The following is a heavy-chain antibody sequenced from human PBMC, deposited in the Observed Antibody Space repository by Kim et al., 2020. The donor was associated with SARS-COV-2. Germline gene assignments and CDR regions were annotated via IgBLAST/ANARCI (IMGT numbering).Heavy chain of an antibody. CDR2: ISGSGGST. D-gene: IGHD3-10*01. CDR3: AKDLYGSGSYSFFDNNYYYYGMDV. J-gene: IGHJ6*02. Sequence: GGSLRLSCAASGFTFSSYAMSWVRQAPGKGLEWVSAISGSGGSTYYADSVKGRFTISRDNSKNTLYLQMNSLRAEDTAVYYCAKDLYGSGSYSFFDNNYYYYGMDVWGQGTTVTVSS. CDR1: GFTFSSYA. V-gene: IGHV3-23*01.